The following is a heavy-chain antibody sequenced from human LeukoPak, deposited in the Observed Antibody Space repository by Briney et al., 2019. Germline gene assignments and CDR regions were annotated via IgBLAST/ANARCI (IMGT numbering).Heavy chain of an antibody. V-gene: IGHV3-74*01. CDR1: GFTFSSYW. Sequence: PGGSLRLSCAASGFTFSSYWMHWVRQAPGKGLVWVSRINSDGSSTSYADSVKGRFTIDRDNSKNTVYLQMNSLRPDDTAIYFCARQEARSYYYEGLDYWGQGNLVTVSS. D-gene: IGHD3-22*01. CDR3: ARQEARSYYYEGLDY. CDR2: INSDGSST. J-gene: IGHJ4*02.